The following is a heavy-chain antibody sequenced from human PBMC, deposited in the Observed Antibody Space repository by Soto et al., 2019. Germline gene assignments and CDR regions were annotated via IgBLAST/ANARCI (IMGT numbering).Heavy chain of an antibody. Sequence: ASVKVSCKASGFTFTSSAVQWVRQARGQRLEWIGWIVVGSGNTNYAQKFQERVTITRDMSTSTAYIELSSLRSEDTAVYYCAAEGRSSGWYGIDYFDYWGQGTLVTVSS. CDR1: GFTFTSSA. D-gene: IGHD6-19*01. J-gene: IGHJ4*02. V-gene: IGHV1-58*01. CDR3: AAEGRSSGWYGIDYFDY. CDR2: IVVGSGNT.